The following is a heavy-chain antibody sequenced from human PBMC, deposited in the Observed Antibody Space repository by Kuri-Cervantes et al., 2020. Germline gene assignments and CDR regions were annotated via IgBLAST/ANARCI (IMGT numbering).Heavy chain of an antibody. J-gene: IGHJ6*02. D-gene: IGHD1-26*01. CDR2: ISSSSSYI. V-gene: IGHV3-21*01. CDR1: GFTFSSYS. CDR3: AREERVATTLWGNYYYGMDV. Sequence: LSLTCAASGFTFSSYSMNWVRQAPGKGLEWVSSISSSSSYIYCADSVKGRFTISRDNAKNSLYLQMNSLRAEDTAVYYCAREERVATTLWGNYYYGMDVWGQGTTVTVSS.